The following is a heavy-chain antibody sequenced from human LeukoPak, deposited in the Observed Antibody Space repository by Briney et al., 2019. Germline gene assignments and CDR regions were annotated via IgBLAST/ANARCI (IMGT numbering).Heavy chain of an antibody. CDR1: GFTFSDYY. D-gene: IGHD6-19*01. CDR2: ISSSGSTI. Sequence: GGSLRLSCAASGFTFSDYYMSWIRQAPGKGLEWVSYISSSGSTIYYADSVKGRFTISRGNAKNSLYLQMNSLRAEDTAVYYCARGVAVAGKGDYYYYGMDVWGQGTTVTVSS. V-gene: IGHV3-11*01. CDR3: ARGVAVAGKGDYYYYGMDV. J-gene: IGHJ6*02.